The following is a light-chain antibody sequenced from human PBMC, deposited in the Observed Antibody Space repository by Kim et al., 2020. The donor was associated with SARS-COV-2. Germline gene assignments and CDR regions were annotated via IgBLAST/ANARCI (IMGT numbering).Light chain of an antibody. Sequence: APGKAARVTCGGNNNGSKSVHWYQQKPGQAPVLVMYYDSDRPSGIPERFSGSNSGNTATLTISRVEAGDEANYYCQVWDSTSDHPVFGGGTKLTVL. J-gene: IGLJ3*02. V-gene: IGLV3-21*04. CDR1: NNGSKS. CDR3: QVWDSTSDHPV. CDR2: YDS.